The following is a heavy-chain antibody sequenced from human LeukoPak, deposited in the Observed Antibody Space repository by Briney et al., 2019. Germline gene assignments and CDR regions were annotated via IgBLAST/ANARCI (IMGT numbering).Heavy chain of an antibody. CDR3: ARESACSGGSCLYYFDY. CDR2: TYYRSKWYN. Sequence: SQTLSLTCAISGDSVSSNSAAWNWIRQSPSRGLEWLGRTYYRSKWYNDYAESVKSRITINPDTSKNQFSLQLNSVTPEDTAVYYCARESACSGGSCLYYFDYWGQGTLVTVSS. D-gene: IGHD2-15*01. CDR1: GDSVSSNSAA. J-gene: IGHJ4*02. V-gene: IGHV6-1*01.